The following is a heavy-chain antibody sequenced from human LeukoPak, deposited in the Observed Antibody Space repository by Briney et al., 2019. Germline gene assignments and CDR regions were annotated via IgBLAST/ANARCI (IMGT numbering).Heavy chain of an antibody. CDR3: ARGEDY. CDR2: ISYDGSNK. J-gene: IGHJ4*02. CDR1: GFTFSSYG. Sequence: GGSLRLSCAASGFTFSSYGMHCVRQAPGKGLEWVTFISYDGSNKYYADSVKGRFTISRDNSKNTLYLQMNSLRAEDTAVYYCARGEDYWGQGTLVTVSS. V-gene: IGHV3-30*03.